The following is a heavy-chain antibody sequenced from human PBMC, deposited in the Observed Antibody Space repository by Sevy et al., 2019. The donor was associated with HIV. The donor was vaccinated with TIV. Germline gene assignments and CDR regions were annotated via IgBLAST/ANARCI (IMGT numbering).Heavy chain of an antibody. V-gene: IGHV4-59*01. CDR3: ARGSQDDYYAMDV. CDR2: IYYSGIT. Sequence: SETLSLTCTVSGDSISSSYWSWIRQPPGKGLEWIGYIYYSGITNYNPSLKSRVTISRDMSKNQFSLKLSSVTAADTAVYYCARGSQDDYYAMDVWGQGTTVTVSS. CDR1: GDSISSSY. J-gene: IGHJ6*02.